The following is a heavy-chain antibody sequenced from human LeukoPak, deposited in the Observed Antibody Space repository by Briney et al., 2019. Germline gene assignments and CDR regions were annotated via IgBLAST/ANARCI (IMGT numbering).Heavy chain of an antibody. CDR3: AKDRCSSTSCYRDNWFDP. Sequence: GGFLRLSCAASGFTFSSYGMHWVRQAPGKGLEWVAFIRYDGSNKYYADSVKGRFTISRDNSKNTLYLQMNSLRAEDTAVYYCAKDRCSSTSCYRDNWFDPWGQGTLVTVSS. V-gene: IGHV3-30*02. CDR1: GFTFSSYG. D-gene: IGHD2-2*01. J-gene: IGHJ5*02. CDR2: IRYDGSNK.